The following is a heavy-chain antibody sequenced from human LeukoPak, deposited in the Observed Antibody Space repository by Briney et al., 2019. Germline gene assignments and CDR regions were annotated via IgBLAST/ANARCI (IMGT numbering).Heavy chain of an antibody. CDR3: ARRAPGGWFDP. CDR2: INHSGST. J-gene: IGHJ5*02. CDR1: GGSFSGYY. D-gene: IGHD3-10*01. Sequence: PSETLSLTCAVYGGSFSGYYWSWIRQPPGKGLEWIGEINHSGSTNYNPSLKSRVTISVDTSKNQFSLKLSSVTAADTAVYYCARRAPGGWFDPWGQGTLVIVSS. V-gene: IGHV4-34*01.